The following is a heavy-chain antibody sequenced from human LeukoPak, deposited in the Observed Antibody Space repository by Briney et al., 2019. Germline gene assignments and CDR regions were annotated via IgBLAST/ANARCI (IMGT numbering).Heavy chain of an antibody. CDR2: ISYDGSNK. V-gene: IGHV3-30-3*01. D-gene: IGHD6-19*01. Sequence: GRSLRLSCAASGFTFSSYAMHWVRQAPGKGLEWVAVISYDGSNKYYADSVKGRFTIPRDNSKNTLYLQMNSLRAEDTAVYYCARTYSSGCQDYWGQGTPVTVSS. CDR3: ARTYSSGCQDY. CDR1: GFTFSSYA. J-gene: IGHJ4*02.